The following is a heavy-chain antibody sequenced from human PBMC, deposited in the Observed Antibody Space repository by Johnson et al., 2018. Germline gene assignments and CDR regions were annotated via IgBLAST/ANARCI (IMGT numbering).Heavy chain of an antibody. V-gene: IGHV3-49*03. Sequence: VQLQESGGGLEQPGRSLRLSCIASGFTFRDYAMSWFRQAPGKGLEWVGFIRSKAYSGATEYAASVRGRFTISRDDSKSIVYLQMNSLKTEGTAVYYCARRRYYDSSGYYYEQFYFDYWGQGTLVTISS. D-gene: IGHD3-22*01. CDR1: GFTFRDYA. J-gene: IGHJ4*02. CDR2: IRSKAYSGAT. CDR3: ARRRYYDSSGYYYEQFYFDY.